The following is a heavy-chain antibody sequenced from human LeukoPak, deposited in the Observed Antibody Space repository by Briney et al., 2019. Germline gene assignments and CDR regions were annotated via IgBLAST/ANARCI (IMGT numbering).Heavy chain of an antibody. CDR1: GYTFTSYG. CDR3: ARTLYIAAAPGGFDY. J-gene: IGHJ4*02. V-gene: IGHV1-18*01. D-gene: IGHD6-13*01. CDR2: ISAYNGNT. Sequence: ASVKVSCKASGYTFTSYGISWVRQAPGQGLEWMGWISAYNGNTHYAQKLQGRVTMTTDASTSTVYMELRSLRSDDTAVYYCARTLYIAAAPGGFDYWGQGTLVTVSS.